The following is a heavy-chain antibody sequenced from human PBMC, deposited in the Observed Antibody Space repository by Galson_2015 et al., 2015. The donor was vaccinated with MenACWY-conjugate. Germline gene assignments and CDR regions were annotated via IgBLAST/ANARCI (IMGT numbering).Heavy chain of an antibody. CDR3: ARDGAPLYRSSQNAFDI. Sequence: IYYADSVEGRFTISRDNAESSLYLQMNSLSPEDTAVYYCARDGAPLYRSSQNAFDIWGQGTMVTVSS. J-gene: IGHJ3*02. V-gene: IGHV3-21*01. CDR2: I. D-gene: IGHD6-13*01.